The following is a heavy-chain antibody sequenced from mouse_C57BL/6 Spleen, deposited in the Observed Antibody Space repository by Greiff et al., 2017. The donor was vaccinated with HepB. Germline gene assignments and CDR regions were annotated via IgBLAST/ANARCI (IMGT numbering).Heavy chain of an antibody. CDR3: VRGDGYGSSPWFAY. Sequence: EVQGVESGGGLVQPKGSLKLSCAASGFTFNTYAMHWVRQAPGKGLEWVARIRSKSSNYATYYADSVKDRFTISRDDSQSMLYLQMNNLKTEDTAMYYCVRGDGYGSSPWFAYWGQGTLVTVSA. CDR1: GFTFNTYA. V-gene: IGHV10-3*01. D-gene: IGHD1-1*01. J-gene: IGHJ3*01. CDR2: IRSKSSNYAT.